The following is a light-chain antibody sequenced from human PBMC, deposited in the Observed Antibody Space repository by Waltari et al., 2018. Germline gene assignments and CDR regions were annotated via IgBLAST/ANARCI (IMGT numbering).Light chain of an antibody. J-gene: IGKJ4*01. Sequence: EIVMTQSPGTLSVSPGESATLSCRASQSILNKLVWYQQKPGQAPRLLIYQASTRATGTPARFSGSGSGTEFTLTISSLQSEDSAVYYCQQYHNWPPLTFGGGTKVEIK. V-gene: IGKV3-15*01. CDR1: QSILNK. CDR3: QQYHNWPPLT. CDR2: QAS.